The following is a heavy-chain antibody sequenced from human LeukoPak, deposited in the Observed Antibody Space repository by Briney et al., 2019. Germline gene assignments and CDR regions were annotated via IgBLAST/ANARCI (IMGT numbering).Heavy chain of an antibody. CDR2: IRSKAYGGTT. D-gene: IGHD3-10*01. CDR1: GFNFGDYA. CDR3: SRASKLREFFDY. Sequence: PGRSLRLSCTASGFNFGDYAMSWVRQAPGKGLEWVGFIRSKAYGGTTEYAASVKGRFTISRDDSKTIAYLQMNSPKTEDTAVYYCSRASKLREFFDYWGQGTLVTVSS. J-gene: IGHJ4*02. V-gene: IGHV3-49*04.